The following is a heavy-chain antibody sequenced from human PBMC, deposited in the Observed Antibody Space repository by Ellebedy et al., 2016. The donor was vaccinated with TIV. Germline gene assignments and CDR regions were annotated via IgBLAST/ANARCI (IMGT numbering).Heavy chain of an antibody. Sequence: ASVKVSCKLSGYTLTEFAIHWVRQAPGKGLAWMGVFDHEDGETFYARKFQGRVTMTEDTSTDTAYMDLNSLKPEDTAFYYCAASRHRRFLNTWPWFDPWGQGTLVTVSS. V-gene: IGHV1-24*01. D-gene: IGHD2/OR15-2a*01. CDR1: GYTLTEFA. CDR3: AASRHRRFLNTWPWFDP. J-gene: IGHJ5*02. CDR2: FDHEDGET.